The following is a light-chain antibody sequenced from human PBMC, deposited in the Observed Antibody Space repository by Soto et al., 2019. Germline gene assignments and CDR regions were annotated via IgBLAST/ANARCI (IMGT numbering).Light chain of an antibody. J-gene: IGKJ1*01. Sequence: DIQMTQSPSNMSASVGDTVTITCRARQSISSWLAWYQRKPGKASKLLIYEASSLESGVPSRFSGSGSGTEFTLTISILQPDEFATYYRQKYNSYSKTVGQGTKVDIK. CDR1: QSISSW. CDR3: QKYNSYSKT. CDR2: EAS. V-gene: IGKV1-5*03.